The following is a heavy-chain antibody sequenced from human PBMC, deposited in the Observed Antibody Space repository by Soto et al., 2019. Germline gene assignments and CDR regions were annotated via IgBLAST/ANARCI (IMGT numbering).Heavy chain of an antibody. CDR1: GFTFSSYW. Sequence: GGSLRLSCAASGFTFSSYWMHWVRQTPGKGLVWVSRTNSDGSSTSYADSVKGRFTISRDNARNTLYLHMNSLRAEDTAVYYCARSYSFDYWGQGTLVTVSS. CDR2: TNSDGSST. V-gene: IGHV3-74*01. J-gene: IGHJ4*02. CDR3: ARSYSFDY. D-gene: IGHD2-15*01.